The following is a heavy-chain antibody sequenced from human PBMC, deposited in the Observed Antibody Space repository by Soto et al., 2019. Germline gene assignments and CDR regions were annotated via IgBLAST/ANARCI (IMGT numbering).Heavy chain of an antibody. CDR1: GGTFSTFG. CDR2: IIPFFGTA. Sequence: GASVKVSCNASGGTFSTFGISWVRQAPGQGLEWMGGIIPFFGTAKYSQKFEDRISITADESTNTVYMDLRSLTSEDTAIYYCARSAPMDAGGKYYYDFWGQGALVTVS. D-gene: IGHD3-16*01. J-gene: IGHJ4*02. CDR3: ARSAPMDAGGKYYYDF. V-gene: IGHV1-69*13.